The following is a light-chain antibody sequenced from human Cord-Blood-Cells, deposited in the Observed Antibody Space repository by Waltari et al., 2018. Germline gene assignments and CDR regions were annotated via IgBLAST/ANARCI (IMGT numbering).Light chain of an antibody. Sequence: AIQMTQSPSPLSASVGDRVTITCRASQGIRNDLGWYQHKPGKAPKLLIYAASSLQSGVPSRFSGSGSGTDFTLTISSLQPEDFATYYCLQDYNYPYTFGQGTKLEIK. CDR1: QGIRND. CDR2: AAS. CDR3: LQDYNYPYT. J-gene: IGKJ2*01. V-gene: IGKV1-6*01.